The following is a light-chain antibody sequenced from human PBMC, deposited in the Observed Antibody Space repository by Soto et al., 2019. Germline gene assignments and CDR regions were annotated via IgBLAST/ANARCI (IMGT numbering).Light chain of an antibody. J-gene: IGKJ2*01. CDR1: QSVSRY. V-gene: IGKV3-11*01. Sequence: EIVLTQSPATLSLSPGERATLSCRASQSVSRYLAWYQQKPGQAPRLLIYDASNRATGVPARFSGSGSGTDFTLTISGLEPEDFAVYYCQHRSNWPRTFGQGTNLEI. CDR3: QHRSNWPRT. CDR2: DAS.